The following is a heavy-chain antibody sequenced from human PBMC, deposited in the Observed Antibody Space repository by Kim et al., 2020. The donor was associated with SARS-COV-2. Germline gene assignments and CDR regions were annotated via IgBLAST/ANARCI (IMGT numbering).Heavy chain of an antibody. Sequence: GESLKISCKGSGYSFTSYWIGWVRQMPGKGLEWMGIIYPGDSDTRYSPSFQGQVTISADKSISTAYLQWSSLKASDTAMYYCARLVYDSSGDDAFDIWGQGTMVTVSS. V-gene: IGHV5-51*01. J-gene: IGHJ3*02. CDR3: ARLVYDSSGDDAFDI. CDR1: GYSFTSYW. D-gene: IGHD3-22*01. CDR2: IYPGDSDT.